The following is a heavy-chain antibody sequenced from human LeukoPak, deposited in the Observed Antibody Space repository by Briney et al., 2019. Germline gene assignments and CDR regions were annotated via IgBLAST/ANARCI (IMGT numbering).Heavy chain of an antibody. CDR1: GYTLTELS. Sequence: ASVKVSCKVSGYTLTELSMHWVRQAPGEGLEWMGGSDPEDGETIYAQKFQGRVTMTEDTSTDTAYMELSSLRSEDTAVYYCATDRGNYGDRRGWRGSLYYFDYWGQGTLVTVSS. D-gene: IGHD4-17*01. CDR3: ATDRGNYGDRRGWRGSLYYFDY. J-gene: IGHJ4*02. V-gene: IGHV1-24*01. CDR2: SDPEDGET.